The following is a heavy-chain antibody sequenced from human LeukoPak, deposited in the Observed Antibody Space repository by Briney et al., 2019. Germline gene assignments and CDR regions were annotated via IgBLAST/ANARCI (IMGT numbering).Heavy chain of an antibody. CDR2: IYSGGST. V-gene: IGHV3-53*04. CDR1: GFTVSSNY. CDR3: ARDNYGGNFPYYYYGMDV. Sequence: PGGSLRLSCAASGFTVSSNYMSWVRQAPGKGLEWVSVIYSGGSTYYADSVKGRFTISRHNSKNTLYLQMNSLRAEDTAVYYCARDNYGGNFPYYYYGMDVWGQGTTVTASS. J-gene: IGHJ6*02. D-gene: IGHD4-23*01.